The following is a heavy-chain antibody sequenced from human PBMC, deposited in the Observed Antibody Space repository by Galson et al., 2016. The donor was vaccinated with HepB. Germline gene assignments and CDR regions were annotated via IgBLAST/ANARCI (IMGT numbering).Heavy chain of an antibody. J-gene: IGHJ3*02. V-gene: IGHV1-2*02. CDR1: GYAFTGYY. CDR3: ARVTGLLWFGIDALDI. Sequence: SVKVSCKASGYAFTGYYIHWVRQAPGQGLEWMGWINPNNVDTNFAQNFQGRVTMTRDTSITTVYMELSNLRLDDTAVYYCARVTGLLWFGIDALDIWGQGTLVTVSS. CDR2: INPNNVDT. D-gene: IGHD3-10*01.